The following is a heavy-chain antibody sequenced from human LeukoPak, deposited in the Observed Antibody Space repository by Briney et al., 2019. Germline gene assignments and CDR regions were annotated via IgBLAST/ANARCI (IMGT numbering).Heavy chain of an antibody. CDR1: GGTFSSYA. V-gene: IGHV1-8*02. D-gene: IGHD3-9*01. CDR2: MNPNSGNT. CDR3: ARGGYFDWLGSFVADFDY. Sequence: GASVKVSCKASGGTFSSYAISWVRQAPGQGLEWMGWMNPNSGNTGYAQKFQGRVTMTRNTSISTAYMELSSLRSEDTAVYYCARGGYFDWLGSFVADFDYWGQGTLVTVSS. J-gene: IGHJ4*02.